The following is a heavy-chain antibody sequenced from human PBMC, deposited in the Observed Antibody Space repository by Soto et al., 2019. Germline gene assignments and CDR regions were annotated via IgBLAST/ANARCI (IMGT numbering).Heavy chain of an antibody. V-gene: IGHV4-30-4*01. D-gene: IGHD3-3*01. CDR1: GGSISSGDYY. Sequence: KPSETLSLTCTVSGGSISSGDYYWSWIRQPPGKGLEWIGYIYYSGSTYYNPSLKSRVTISVDTSKNQFSLKLSSVTAADTAVYYCARDFLWSGYSDYYGMDVWGQGTTVTVS. CDR3: ARDFLWSGYSDYYGMDV. CDR2: IYYSGST. J-gene: IGHJ6*02.